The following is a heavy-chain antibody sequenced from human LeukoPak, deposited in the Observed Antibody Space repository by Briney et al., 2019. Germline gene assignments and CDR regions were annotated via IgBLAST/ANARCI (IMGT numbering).Heavy chain of an antibody. CDR2: ISAYNGNT. D-gene: IGHD6-19*01. J-gene: IGHJ4*02. Sequence: GASVKLSCKASGYTFTSYGISWVRQAPGQGLEWMGWISAYNGNTNYAQKLQGRVTMTTDTSTSTAYMELRSLISDDTAVYYCARDSAVAGTDYWGQGTLVTVSS. CDR3: ARDSAVAGTDY. V-gene: IGHV1-18*01. CDR1: GYTFTSYG.